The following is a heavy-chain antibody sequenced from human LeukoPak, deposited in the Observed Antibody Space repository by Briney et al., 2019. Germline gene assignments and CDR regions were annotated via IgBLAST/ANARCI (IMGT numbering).Heavy chain of an antibody. CDR1: GFTFSSYA. CDR2: FSATDGSA. V-gene: IGHV3-23*01. CDR3: ARAKIAAAGTGAFNV. J-gene: IGHJ3*01. Sequence: GGSLRLSCAASGFTFSSYAMSWVRQAPGKGLEWVSAFSATDGSAQYAESVEGRFTISRDNSKNTLFLQMNSLGAEDTAVYYCARAKIAAAGTGAFNVWGQGTLVTVSS. D-gene: IGHD6-13*01.